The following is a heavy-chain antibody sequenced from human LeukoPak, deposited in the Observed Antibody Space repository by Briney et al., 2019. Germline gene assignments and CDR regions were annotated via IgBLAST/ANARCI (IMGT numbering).Heavy chain of an antibody. CDR2: ISAYNGNT. J-gene: IGHJ5*02. CDR1: GYTFTSYG. V-gene: IGHV1-18*01. CDR3: ARARPTKDFGRYCSGGSCPGGSLDP. D-gene: IGHD2-15*01. Sequence: GASVKVSCKASGYTFTSYGISWVRQAPGQGLEWMGWISAYNGNTNYAQKLQGRVTMATDTSTSTAYMELRSLRSDDTAVYYCARARPTKDFGRYCSGGSCPGGSLDPWGQGTLVTVSS.